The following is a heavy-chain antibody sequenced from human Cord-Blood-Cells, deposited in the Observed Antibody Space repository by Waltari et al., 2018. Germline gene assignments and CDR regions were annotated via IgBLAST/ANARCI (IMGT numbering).Heavy chain of an antibody. CDR1: GFTFSSYS. CDR3: ARADDFWSGYYYYYYGMDV. CDR2: ISSSSSYI. V-gene: IGHV3-21*01. Sequence: EVQLVESGGGLVKPGGSLRLSCAASGFTFSSYSMNWVRQAPGKGLEWVSSISSSSSYIYYADSVKGRFTISRDNAKNSLYLQMNSLRAEDTAMYYCARADDFWSGYYYYYYGMDVWGQGTTVTVSS. D-gene: IGHD3-3*01. J-gene: IGHJ6*02.